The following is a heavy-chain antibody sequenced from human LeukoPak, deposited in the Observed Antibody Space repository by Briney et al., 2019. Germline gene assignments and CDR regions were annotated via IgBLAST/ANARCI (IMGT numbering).Heavy chain of an antibody. CDR2: ISSSGSTI. Sequence: GGSLRLSCAASGFTFSDYYMSWIRQAPGKGLEWVSYISSSGSTIYYADSVKGRFTISRDNAKNSLYLQMNSLRAEDTAVYYCAIDYGNYYYYMDVWGKGTTVTVSS. J-gene: IGHJ6*03. CDR3: AIDYGNYYYYMDV. CDR1: GFTFSDYY. V-gene: IGHV3-11*04. D-gene: IGHD3-16*01.